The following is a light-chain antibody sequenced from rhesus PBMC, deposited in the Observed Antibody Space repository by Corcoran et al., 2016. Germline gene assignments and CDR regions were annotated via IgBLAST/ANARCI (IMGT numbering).Light chain of an antibody. Sequence: DIQMTQSPSSLSASVGDRVTITCRASQGISNYLSWYQPKPVKAPKLLIYDPSTLQLGVPSRFSCSGSGTDVTLTIRNLQPEDFATYYCLQYNSDPYSFGQGTKVEIK. CDR2: DPS. V-gene: IGKV1-43*02. J-gene: IGKJ2*01. CDR1: QGISNY. CDR3: LQYNSDPYS.